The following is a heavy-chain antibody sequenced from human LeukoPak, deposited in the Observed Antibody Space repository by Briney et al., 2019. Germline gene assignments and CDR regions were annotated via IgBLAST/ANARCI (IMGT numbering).Heavy chain of an antibody. CDR3: AKDRGGSSTSWDFDY. Sequence: QPGGSLRLSCAASGFTFSSYAMSWVRQAPGKGLEWVSAISGSGGSTYYADSVKGRFTISRDNSKDTLYLQMNSLRAEDTAVYYCAKDRGGSSTSWDFDYWGQGTLVTVSS. J-gene: IGHJ4*02. V-gene: IGHV3-23*01. CDR2: ISGSGGST. CDR1: GFTFSSYA. D-gene: IGHD2-2*01.